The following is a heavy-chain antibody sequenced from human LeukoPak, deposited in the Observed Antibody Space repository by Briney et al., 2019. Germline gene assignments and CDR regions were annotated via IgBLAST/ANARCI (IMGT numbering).Heavy chain of an antibody. J-gene: IGHJ6*02. CDR2: ISYDGRNK. D-gene: IGHD6-13*01. CDR1: GFTFSSYA. V-gene: IGHV3-30*04. CDR3: ARGGDSQPYYFYYCMDV. Sequence: PGGSLRLSCAASGFTFSSYAMHWVRQAPGKGLEWVSVISYDGRNKYYADSVKGRFTISRDNSKNTPYLQMNSLRAEDTAVYYCARGGDSQPYYFYYCMDVWGQGTPVTVSS.